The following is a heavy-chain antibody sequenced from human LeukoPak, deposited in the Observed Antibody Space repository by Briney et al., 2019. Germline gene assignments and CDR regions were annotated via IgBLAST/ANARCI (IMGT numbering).Heavy chain of an antibody. CDR2: ISGSGDTT. V-gene: IGHV3-23*01. J-gene: IGHJ4*02. D-gene: IGHD6-19*01. CDR3: ARDEDSYSSGWFDY. Sequence: PGGSLRLSCAASGFTFSSYAMSWVRQAPGKGLEWVSGISGSGDTTYYAASVKGRFTISRDNSKNTLFLQMNSLRAEDTAVYYCARDEDSYSSGWFDYWGQGTLVTVSS. CDR1: GFTFSSYA.